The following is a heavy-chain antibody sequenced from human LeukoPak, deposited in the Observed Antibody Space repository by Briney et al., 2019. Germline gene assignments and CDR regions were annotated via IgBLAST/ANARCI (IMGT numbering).Heavy chain of an antibody. V-gene: IGHV3-11*06. CDR3: ARASPYASYDY. J-gene: IGHJ4*02. D-gene: IGHD3-16*01. CDR2: ISSSSSYT. Sequence: GGSLRLSCAASGFTFSDYYMSWIRQAPGKGVGWVSYISSSSSYTNYADSVKGRFTISRDNAKNSLYLQMNSLRAEDTAVYYCARASPYASYDYWGQGTLVTVSS. CDR1: GFTFSDYY.